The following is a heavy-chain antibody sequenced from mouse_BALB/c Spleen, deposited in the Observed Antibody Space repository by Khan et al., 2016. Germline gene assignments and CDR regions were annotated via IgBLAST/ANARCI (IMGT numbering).Heavy chain of an antibody. CDR2: IDPANGDT. CDR1: GFNIKDTF. Sequence: VQLKESGAELVKPGASVKLSCTASGFNIKDTFLHWVKQRPEQGLEWLGRIDPANGDTKYDPNFQGKATITADTSSNTAYLHLRRLTPAYTAVYYCAPIYDGYYRDWGQGTTLTVAA. D-gene: IGHD2-3*01. J-gene: IGHJ2*01. CDR3: APIYDGYYRD. V-gene: IGHV14-3*02.